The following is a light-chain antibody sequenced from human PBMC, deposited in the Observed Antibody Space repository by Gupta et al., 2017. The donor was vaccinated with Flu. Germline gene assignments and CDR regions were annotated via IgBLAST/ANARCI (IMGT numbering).Light chain of an antibody. CDR1: QSLLHSNGYNY. V-gene: IGKV2-28*01. CDR2: LGS. J-gene: IGKJ2*03. Sequence: LPVTPGEPAYIACRSSQSLLHSNGYNYLDWYLQKQGQSPQLLIYLGSNRASGVPDRVSGGGSGTDFTLKISRVEAEDVGVYYCMQALQTGFGQGTKLEIK. CDR3: MQALQTG.